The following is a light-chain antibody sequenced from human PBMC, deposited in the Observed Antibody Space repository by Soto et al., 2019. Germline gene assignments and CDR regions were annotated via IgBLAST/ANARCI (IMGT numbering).Light chain of an antibody. J-gene: IGLJ1*01. CDR2: DVY. CDR3: TSHTPNSPVDV. V-gene: IGLV2-14*03. Sequence: QSALTQPASVSGSPGQSIAISCIGVRTDGDGHDYVSWYQQHPGQAPQLIIYDVYNRPSGVSDRVSGSKSGNPASLVISGLQAEDEADYFCTSHTPNSPVDVLGAGTKLTVL. CDR1: RTDGDGHDY.